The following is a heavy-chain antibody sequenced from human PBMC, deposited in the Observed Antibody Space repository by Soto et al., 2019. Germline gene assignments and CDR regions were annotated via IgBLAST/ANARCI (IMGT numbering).Heavy chain of an antibody. CDR3: ATSYGSGYRAFDY. Sequence: QVQLVQSGAEVKRPGSSVKVSCKASGDTFSFYSINWVRQALGLGLEWMGRVNPILSLSNYAQRFQGRVTMTADKSTSTAYMVISSLRSEDTAIYYCATSYGSGYRAFDYWGQGAQVIVSS. D-gene: IGHD3-10*01. CDR1: GDTFSFYS. V-gene: IGHV1-69*02. CDR2: VNPILSLS. J-gene: IGHJ4*02.